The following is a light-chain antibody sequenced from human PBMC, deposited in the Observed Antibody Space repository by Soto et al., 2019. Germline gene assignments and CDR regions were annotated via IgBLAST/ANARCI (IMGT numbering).Light chain of an antibody. Sequence: QSVLTQPPSVSAAPGQKVTISCSGSSSNIGENFVSWYQHIPGTAPKLVIHDTSGRPSGIPDRFSGSKSGTSAILGITGLQTGDEATYYCLTWDSSLSAGVFGGGTKLPVL. V-gene: IGLV1-51*01. J-gene: IGLJ3*02. CDR3: LTWDSSLSAGV. CDR2: DTS. CDR1: SSNIGENF.